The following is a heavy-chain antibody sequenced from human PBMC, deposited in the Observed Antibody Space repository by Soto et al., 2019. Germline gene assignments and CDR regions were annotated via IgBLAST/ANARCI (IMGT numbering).Heavy chain of an antibody. CDR2: INHSGST. Sequence: SETLSLTCAVYGGSFSGYYWSWIRQPPGKGLEWIGEINHSGSTNYNPSLKSRVTISVDTSKNQFSLKLSSVTAADTAVYYCASRWDCSSTSCARNNWFDPWGQGTLVTVSS. CDR1: GGSFSGYY. CDR3: ASRWDCSSTSCARNNWFDP. V-gene: IGHV4-34*01. J-gene: IGHJ5*02. D-gene: IGHD2-2*01.